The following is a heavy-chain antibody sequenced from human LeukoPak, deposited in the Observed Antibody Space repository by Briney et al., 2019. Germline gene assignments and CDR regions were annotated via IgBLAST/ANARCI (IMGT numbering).Heavy chain of an antibody. D-gene: IGHD3-22*01. CDR1: GGSISSYY. CDR2: IYYSGST. J-gene: IGHJ4*02. CDR3: ARSGTFYDSSGVDY. Sequence: PSETLSLTCIVSGGSISSYYWSWIRQPPGKGLEWIGYIYYSGSTNYNPSLKSRVTISVDTSKNQSSLKLSSVTAAATAVYYCARSGTFYDSSGVDYWGQGTLVTVSS. V-gene: IGHV4-59*01.